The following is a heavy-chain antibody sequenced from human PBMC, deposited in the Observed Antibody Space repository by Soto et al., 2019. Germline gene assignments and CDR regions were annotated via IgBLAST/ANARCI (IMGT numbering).Heavy chain of an antibody. CDR2: INSDGSST. CDR1: GFTINNYW. D-gene: IGHD2-8*01. J-gene: IGHJ4*02. Sequence: EVQLMESGGGLVQPGGSLRLSCAASGFTINNYWMHWVRQVPGKGLEWVSRINSDGSSTSYADSVRGRFTISRDNAKNTLYLQMNSLRVEDTAVYYCVRDRALYGTGPHFDYWGQGTLLTVSS. CDR3: VRDRALYGTGPHFDY. V-gene: IGHV3-74*01.